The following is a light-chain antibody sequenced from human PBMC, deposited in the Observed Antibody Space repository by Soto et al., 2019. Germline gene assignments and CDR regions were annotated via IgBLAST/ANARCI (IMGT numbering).Light chain of an antibody. V-gene: IGLV1-47*01. CDR2: RNN. CDR3: AAWDDSLSGRVV. Sequence: QSVLTQPPSASGTPGQRVTISCSGSSSNIGSNYVYWYQQLPGTAPKLLIYRNNQRPSGVPDRFSGSKSGTSASLVISGLRSGDEADYYCAAWDDSLSGRVVFGGGTKLTVL. CDR1: SSNIGSNY. J-gene: IGLJ2*01.